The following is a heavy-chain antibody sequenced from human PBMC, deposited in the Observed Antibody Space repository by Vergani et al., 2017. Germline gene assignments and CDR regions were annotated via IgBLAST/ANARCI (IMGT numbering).Heavy chain of an antibody. CDR1: GFTFSDYY. J-gene: IGHJ6*02. V-gene: IGHV3-11*06. CDR2: ISSSSSYT. D-gene: IGHD2-2*02. CDR3: ARDDCSSTSCYIFHYYGMDV. Sequence: QVQLVESGGGLVKPGGSLRLSCAASGFTFSDYYMSWIRQAPGKGLEWVSYISSSSSYTNYADSVKGRFTISRDNAKNSLYLQMNSLRDEDTAVYYCARDDCSSTSCYIFHYYGMDVWGQGTTVTVSS.